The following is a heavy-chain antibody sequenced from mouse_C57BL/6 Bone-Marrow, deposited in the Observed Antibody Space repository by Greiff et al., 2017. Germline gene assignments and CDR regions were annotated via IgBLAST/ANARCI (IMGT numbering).Heavy chain of an antibody. D-gene: IGHD3-1*01. CDR2: IDPETGGT. CDR3: TRSGSNSHFDY. J-gene: IGHJ2*01. V-gene: IGHV1-15*01. Sequence: QVQLKESGAELVRPGASVTLSCKASGYTFTDYEMHWVKQTPVHGLEWIGAIDPETGGTAYNQKFKGKAILTADKSSSTAYMELRSLTSEDSAVYYCTRSGSNSHFDYWGQGTTLTVSS. CDR1: GYTFTDYE.